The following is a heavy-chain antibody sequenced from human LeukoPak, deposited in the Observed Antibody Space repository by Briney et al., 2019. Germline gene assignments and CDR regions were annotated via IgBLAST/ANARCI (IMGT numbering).Heavy chain of an antibody. CDR3: AREGCSGGSCYSVHTSFDY. D-gene: IGHD2-15*01. V-gene: IGHV1-2*02. CDR2: INPNSGGT. CDR1: GYTFTSYG. J-gene: IGHJ4*02. Sequence: GASVKVSCKASGYTFTSYGISWVRQAPGQGLEWMGWINPNSGGTNYAQKFQGRVTMTRDTSISTAYMELSRLRSDDTAVYYCAREGCSGGSCYSVHTSFDYWGQGTLVTVSS.